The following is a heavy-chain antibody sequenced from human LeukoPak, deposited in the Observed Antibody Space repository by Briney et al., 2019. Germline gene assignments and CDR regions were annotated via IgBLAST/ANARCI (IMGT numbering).Heavy chain of an antibody. Sequence: GGSLRLSCAASGFTFSSYWMHWVRQAPGKGLVWVSRINTDGSSTSYADSVKGRFTISRDNAKNTLYLQMNSLRAEDTAVYYCARVLRYCSSTSCPTAFDIWGQGTMVTVSS. V-gene: IGHV3-74*01. CDR2: INTDGSST. J-gene: IGHJ3*02. D-gene: IGHD2-2*01. CDR1: GFTFSSYW. CDR3: ARVLRYCSSTSCPTAFDI.